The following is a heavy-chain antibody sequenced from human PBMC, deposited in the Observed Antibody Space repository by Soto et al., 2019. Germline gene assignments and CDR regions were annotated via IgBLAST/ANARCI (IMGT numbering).Heavy chain of an antibody. Sequence: PSETLSLTCTVSGGSVRSYYWSWIRQPPGKGLEWLGNMYYSGTSNPNPSVKSRVTLSVDTSKNQFSVKLTSVTAADTAVYYCARHLPRGNSDFVNSFASGGQGTLVPFSS. D-gene: IGHD4-4*01. J-gene: IGHJ4*02. CDR2: MYYSGTS. CDR3: ARHLPRGNSDFVNSFAS. CDR1: GGSVRSYY. V-gene: IGHV4-59*08.